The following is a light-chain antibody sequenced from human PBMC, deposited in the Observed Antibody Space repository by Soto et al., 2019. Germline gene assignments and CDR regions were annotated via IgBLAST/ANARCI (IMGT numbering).Light chain of an antibody. CDR1: QSVISSY. Sequence: EIVLTQSPGTLSLSPGERATLSCRASQSVISSYLAWYQQKPGQAPRLLIYGASSRATGIPDRFSGSGSGTDFTLTISRLEPEDFAVYYCQQYCSSPLVTFGQGTRLEIK. CDR3: QQYCSSPLVT. V-gene: IGKV3-20*01. J-gene: IGKJ5*01. CDR2: GAS.